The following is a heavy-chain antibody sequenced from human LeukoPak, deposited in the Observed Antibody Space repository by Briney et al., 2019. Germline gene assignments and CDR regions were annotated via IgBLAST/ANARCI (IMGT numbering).Heavy chain of an antibody. CDR3: ARCGNSYGTRYQFDP. CDR2: VYYTGWN. Sequence: SDPVSLPCRVWGRPQEDWYWLWLRQTPAKGWEGIGFVYYTGWNDYKHSLNSRVTISIDTSKNQFSLNLNSVDAADTAVYFCARCGNSYGTRYQFDPWSQGTLVTVSS. D-gene: IGHD5-18*01. J-gene: IGHJ5*02. CDR1: GRPQEDWY. V-gene: IGHV4-59*07.